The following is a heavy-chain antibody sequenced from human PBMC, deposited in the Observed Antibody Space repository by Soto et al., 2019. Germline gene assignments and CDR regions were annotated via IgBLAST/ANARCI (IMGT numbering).Heavy chain of an antibody. CDR1: GFTFSSYW. CDR3: ARDPEDYYSGGSCYSLVVDY. J-gene: IGHJ4*02. V-gene: IGHV3-7*05. Sequence: EVQLVESGGGLVQPGGSLRLSCAASGFTFSSYWMSWVRQAPGKGLEWVANIKQDGSEKYYVDPVKGRFTISRDTAKKSLYRQMNSLRAEDTAVYYCARDPEDYYSGGSCYSLVVDYWGQETLVTVSS. D-gene: IGHD2-15*01. CDR2: IKQDGSEK.